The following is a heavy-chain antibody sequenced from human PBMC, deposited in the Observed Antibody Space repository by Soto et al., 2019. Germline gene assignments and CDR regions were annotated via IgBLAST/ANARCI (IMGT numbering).Heavy chain of an antibody. CDR3: AKSLVFVDHAYMDV. CDR2: SIPIQGRA. J-gene: IGHJ6*03. Sequence: QVQLVQSGAEVRKPGSSVKVSCEASGGSFISYIFTWVRQAPGQGLEWMGRSIPIQGRADYALKFQARVTIIADRSTQTAYMELRSLRPEDTALYYCAKSLVFVDHAYMDVWGKGTPVTVSS. CDR1: GGSFISYI. D-gene: IGHD2-21*01. V-gene: IGHV1-69*02.